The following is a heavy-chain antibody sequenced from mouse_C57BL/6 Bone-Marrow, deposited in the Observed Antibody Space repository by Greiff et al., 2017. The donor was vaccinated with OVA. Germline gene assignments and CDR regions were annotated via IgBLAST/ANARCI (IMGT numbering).Heavy chain of an antibody. Sequence: EVMLVESGGDLVKPGGSLKLSCAASGFTFSSYGMSWVRQTPDKRLEWVATISSGGSYTYYPDSVKGRFTISRDNAKNTLYLQMSSLKSEDTAMYYCARQGTAHATFMDYWGQGTSVTVSS. CDR2: ISSGGSYT. CDR3: ARQGTAHATFMDY. CDR1: GFTFSSYG. V-gene: IGHV5-6*01. D-gene: IGHD3-2*02. J-gene: IGHJ4*01.